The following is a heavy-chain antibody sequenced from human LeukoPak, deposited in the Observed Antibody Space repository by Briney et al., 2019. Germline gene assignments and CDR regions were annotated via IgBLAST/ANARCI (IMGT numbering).Heavy chain of an antibody. CDR1: GFTFNYYN. V-gene: IGHV3-21*01. Sequence: GGSLRLSCAASGFTFNYYNMNWVRQAPGKALEWVSSITSSGAYIFYADSVRGRFTISRDNSKNTLYLQMNSLRAEDTAVYYCAKGRYYDILTGHQNWGQGTLVTVSS. CDR2: ITSSGAYI. CDR3: AKGRYYDILTGHQN. J-gene: IGHJ4*02. D-gene: IGHD3-9*01.